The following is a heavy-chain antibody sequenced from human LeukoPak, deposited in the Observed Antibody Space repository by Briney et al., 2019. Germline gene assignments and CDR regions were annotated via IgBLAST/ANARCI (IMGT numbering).Heavy chain of an antibody. D-gene: IGHD4-17*01. CDR1: GFALSNYA. V-gene: IGHV3-23*01. CDR2: ISGSGGTT. Sequence: GGSLRLSCAASGFALSNYALTWVRQAPGKGLEWVSVISGSGGTTHYADSAKGRFTISRDNSKNTLYLEMNSLRVGDTAMYYCAKDPNGDYVGAFDFWGQGTMVTVSS. J-gene: IGHJ3*01. CDR3: AKDPNGDYVGAFDF.